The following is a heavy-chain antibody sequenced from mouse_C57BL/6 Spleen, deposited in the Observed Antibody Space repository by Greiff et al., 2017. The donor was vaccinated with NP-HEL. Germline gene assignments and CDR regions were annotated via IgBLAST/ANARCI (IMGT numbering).Heavy chain of an antibody. D-gene: IGHD2-5*01. V-gene: IGHV1-69*01. Sequence: VQLQQPGAELVMPGASVKLSCKASGYTFTSYWMHWVKQRPGQGLEWIGEIDPSDSYTNYNQKFKGKSTLTVDKSSSTAYMQLSSLTSEDSAVYYCARDYSKKFFDYWGQGTTLTVSS. CDR1: GYTFTSYW. J-gene: IGHJ2*01. CDR2: IDPSDSYT. CDR3: ARDYSKKFFDY.